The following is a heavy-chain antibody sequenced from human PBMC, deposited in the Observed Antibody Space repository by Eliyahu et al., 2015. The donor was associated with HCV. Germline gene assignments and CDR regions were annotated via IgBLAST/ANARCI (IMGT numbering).Heavy chain of an antibody. CDR3: ARGDRYYYDSSGHFDY. D-gene: IGHD3-22*01. V-gene: IGHV3-74*01. CDR1: GXXFSSYW. Sequence: EVQLVESGGGLVQPGGSLRXSCXASGXXFSSYWXXWVRXAPGKGLVWVXRINSDGSSTSYADSVKGRFTISRDNAKNTLYLQMNSLRAEDTAVYYCARGDRYYYDSSGHFDYWGQGTLVTVSS. J-gene: IGHJ4*02. CDR2: INSDGSST.